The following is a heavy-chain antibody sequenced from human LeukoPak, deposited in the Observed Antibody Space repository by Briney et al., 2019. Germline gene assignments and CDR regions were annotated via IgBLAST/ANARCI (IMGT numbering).Heavy chain of an antibody. D-gene: IGHD2-15*01. Sequence: ASVKVSCKASGYTFTGCYMHWVRQATGQGLEWMGWVSPNSGNTGYAQKLQGRVTMTRDTSISTVYMELSSLRSEDTAVYYCARGVGYCSGGNCYGVGSSDYWGQGTLVTVSS. CDR2: VSPNSGNT. J-gene: IGHJ4*02. V-gene: IGHV1-8*02. CDR1: GYTFTGCY. CDR3: ARGVGYCSGGNCYGVGSSDY.